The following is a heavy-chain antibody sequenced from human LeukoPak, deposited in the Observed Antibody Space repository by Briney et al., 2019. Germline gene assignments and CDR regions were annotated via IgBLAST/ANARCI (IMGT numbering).Heavy chain of an antibody. V-gene: IGHV3-7*01. D-gene: IGHD2-21*01. CDR2: INQDGREK. J-gene: IGHJ5*02. Sequence: GGSLRLSCAASGFTFSSIWMSWVRQAPGKGLEWVANINQDGREKYYVDSVKGRFTISRDNAKNSLYLQMNSLRAEDTAVYYCARDGVEFYNWFDPWGQGTLVTVSS. CDR1: GFTFSSIW. CDR3: ARDGVEFYNWFDP.